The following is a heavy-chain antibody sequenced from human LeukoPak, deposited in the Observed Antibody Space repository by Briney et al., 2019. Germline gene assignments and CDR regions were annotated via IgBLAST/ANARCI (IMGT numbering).Heavy chain of an antibody. D-gene: IGHD6-19*01. CDR1: GYTFTTYD. CDR2: MNPNSGNT. J-gene: IGHJ5*02. Sequence: ASVKVSCKASGYTFTTYDINWVRQATGQGLEWTGWMNPNSGNTGYTQKFQGRVTMTRNTSISTAYMELSSLRSEDTAVYYCARGRGSGHKENWFGPWGQGTLVTVSS. CDR3: ARGRGSGHKENWFGP. V-gene: IGHV1-8*01.